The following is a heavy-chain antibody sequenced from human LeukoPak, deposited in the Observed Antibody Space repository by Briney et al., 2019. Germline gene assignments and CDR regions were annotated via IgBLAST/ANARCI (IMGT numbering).Heavy chain of an antibody. J-gene: IGHJ6*02. D-gene: IGHD2-15*01. Sequence: AASVKVSCKASGGTFSSYAISWVRQAPGQGLEWMGRIIPIFGIANYAQKFQGRVTITADKSTSTAYMELSSLRSEDTAVCYCARGGGTENYYYYGMDVWGQGTTVTVSS. CDR1: GGTFSSYA. CDR2: IIPIFGIA. CDR3: ARGGGTENYYYYGMDV. V-gene: IGHV1-69*04.